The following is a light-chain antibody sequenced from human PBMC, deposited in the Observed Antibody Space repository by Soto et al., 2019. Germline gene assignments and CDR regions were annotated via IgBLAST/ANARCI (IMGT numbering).Light chain of an antibody. Sequence: DMVMSQSPLSLPVTTGEPASISFRSSQSLLHSNGYNYLDWYLQKPGQSPQLLIYLGSNRASGVPDRFSGSGSGTDFTLKISRVEAEDVGVYYCMQALQTRTFGQGTKVDIK. CDR2: LGS. V-gene: IGKV2-28*01. CDR1: QSLLHSNGYNY. CDR3: MQALQTRT. J-gene: IGKJ1*01.